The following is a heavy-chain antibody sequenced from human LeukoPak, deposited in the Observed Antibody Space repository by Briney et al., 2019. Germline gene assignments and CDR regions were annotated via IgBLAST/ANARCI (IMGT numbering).Heavy chain of an antibody. CDR2: INPSDLST. D-gene: IGHD3-9*01. V-gene: IGHV1-46*04. Sequence: ASVKVSCKASGYTFTGYYIHWVRQAPGQGLEWMGIINPSDLSTTYAQTLSDRVSMTRDTSTTTVSMELSTLRYEDTAVYYCARGGYDIMTGKPSWIDFWGQGTLVTVSS. CDR1: GYTFTGYY. CDR3: ARGGYDIMTGKPSWIDF. J-gene: IGHJ4*02.